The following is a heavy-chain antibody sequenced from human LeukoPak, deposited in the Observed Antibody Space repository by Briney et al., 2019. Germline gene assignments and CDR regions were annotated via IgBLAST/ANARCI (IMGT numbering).Heavy chain of an antibody. CDR2: ISYGGNNK. CDR1: GFTFSNNA. J-gene: IGHJ6*02. V-gene: IGHV3-30-3*01. CDR3: ARAHNSYGLKYYGLDA. D-gene: IGHD5-18*01. Sequence: GGSLRLSCAASGFTFSNNAMHWVRQAPGKGLEGVAGISYGGNNKYYADSVKGRVTISRDNSKNTLYLQMNSLRADDTAVYYCARAHNSYGLKYYGLDAWGQGTTVTVSS.